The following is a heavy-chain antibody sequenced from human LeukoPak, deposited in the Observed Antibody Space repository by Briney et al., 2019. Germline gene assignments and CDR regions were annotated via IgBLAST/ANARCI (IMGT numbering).Heavy chain of an antibody. D-gene: IGHD1-14*01. CDR1: GYTFTRYE. V-gene: IGHV1-8*01. J-gene: IGHJ5*02. CDR3: ARGSYRFDV. CDR2: MNLNFGTT. Sequence: ASVSVSCKASGYTFTRYEINWVRQATGQGLEWVGWMNLNFGTTGNAQRFQGRVTLTRNTSISTAYMELSSLRSDDTAVYYCARGSYRFDVWGQGTLVAVSS.